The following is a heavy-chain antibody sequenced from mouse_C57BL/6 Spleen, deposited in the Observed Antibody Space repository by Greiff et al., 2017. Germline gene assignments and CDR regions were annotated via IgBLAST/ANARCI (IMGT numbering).Heavy chain of an antibody. V-gene: IGHV1-15*01. Sequence: QVQLKESGAELVRPGASVTLSCKASGYTFTDYEMHWVKQTPVHGLEWIGAIDPDTGGTAYNQKVKGKAILTADKSSSTAYMELRSLTSEDSAVYYCTRNYGSSYGYYDYWGQGTTLTVSS. J-gene: IGHJ2*01. CDR3: TRNYGSSYGYYDY. CDR2: IDPDTGGT. CDR1: GYTFTDYE. D-gene: IGHD1-1*01.